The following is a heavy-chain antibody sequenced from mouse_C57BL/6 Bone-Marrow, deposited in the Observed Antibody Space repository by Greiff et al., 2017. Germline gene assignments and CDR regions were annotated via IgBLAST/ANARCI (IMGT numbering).Heavy chain of an antibody. V-gene: IGHV1-64*01. CDR2: IHPNSGST. Sequence: QVQLQQPGAELVKPGASVKLSCKASGYTFTSYWMHWVKQRPGQGLEWIGMIHPNSGSTNYNEKFQSKATMSVDKSSSTAYMQLSSLTSEDSAVDCCTRNDHNYFYAMDYWGQGTSVTVSS. D-gene: IGHD1-2*01. CDR1: GYTFTSYW. J-gene: IGHJ4*01. CDR3: TRNDHNYFYAMDY.